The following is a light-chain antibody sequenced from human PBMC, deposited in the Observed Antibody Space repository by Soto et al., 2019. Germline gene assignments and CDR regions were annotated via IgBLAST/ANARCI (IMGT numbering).Light chain of an antibody. CDR2: GGS. CDR1: QSVSSNH. J-gene: IGKJ1*01. CDR3: QQYSSSRT. Sequence: DIVLTQSPGTLSLSPGERATLSCRASQSVSSNHLAWYQQKPGQAPRLLIYGGSGRATGIPVRFSGSGSETDFTLTITRLEPEDFAVYYCQQYSSSRTFGQGTKV. V-gene: IGKV3-20*01.